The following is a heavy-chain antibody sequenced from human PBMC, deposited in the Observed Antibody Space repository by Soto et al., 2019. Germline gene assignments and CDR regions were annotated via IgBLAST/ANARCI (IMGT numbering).Heavy chain of an antibody. V-gene: IGHV3-23*01. D-gene: IGHD1-1*01. J-gene: IGHJ4*02. CDR1: GFSISEYG. CDR3: VKWNGFGES. Sequence: EVQLLESGGGSVQPGGSLKLSCAVSGFSISEYGVTWVRQPPGKGLYWVSGFSGGRGGTFYADSVRGRFTISRDDSRNMVYLQMDSLGVEDTAVYYCVKWNGFGESWGQGTLVTVSS. CDR2: FSGGRGGT.